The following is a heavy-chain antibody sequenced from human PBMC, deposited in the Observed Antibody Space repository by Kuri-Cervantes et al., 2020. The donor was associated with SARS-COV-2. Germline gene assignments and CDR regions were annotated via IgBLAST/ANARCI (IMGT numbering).Heavy chain of an antibody. CDR2: IWYDGSNK. V-gene: IGHV3-33*01. J-gene: IGHJ4*02. CDR1: GFTFSSYG. D-gene: IGHD6-13*01. Sequence: GGSLRLSCAASGFTFSSYGMHWVRQAPGKGLEWVAVIWYDGSNKYYADSVKGRFTISRDNSKNTLYLQMNSLRAEDTAVYYCARDGLLIAVADSGARDHFDHWGQGTLVTVSS. CDR3: ARDGLLIAVADSGARDHFDH.